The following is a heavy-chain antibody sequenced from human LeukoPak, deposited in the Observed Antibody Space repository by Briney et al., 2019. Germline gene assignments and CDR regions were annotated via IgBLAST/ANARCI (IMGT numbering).Heavy chain of an antibody. CDR2: VSPKSGNT. CDR3: SRGHPGYASGWPDY. Sequence: ASVRVSCKASGYSFTCHNINWVRQATGQGLEWMGWVSPKSGNTAYAQKFQGRVNMTRDTSISTAYMELSSLTSEDTAVYYCSRGHPGYASGWPDYWGQGTLVTVSS. V-gene: IGHV1-8*01. CDR1: GYSFTCHN. J-gene: IGHJ4*02. D-gene: IGHD6-19*01.